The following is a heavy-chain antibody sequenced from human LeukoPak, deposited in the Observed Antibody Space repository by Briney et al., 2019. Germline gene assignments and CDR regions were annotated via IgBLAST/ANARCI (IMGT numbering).Heavy chain of an antibody. CDR1: GFTFDDYA. CDR2: ISWDGGST. D-gene: IGHD2-2*01. CDR3: AKDHCSSTSCYDRAGAFYYYYMDV. J-gene: IGHJ6*03. Sequence: TGGSLRLSCAASGFTFDDYAMHWVRQAPGKGLEWVSLISWDGGSTYYADSVKGRFTISRDNSKNSLYLQMNSLRAEDTALYYCAKDHCSSTSCYDRAGAFYYYYMDVWGKGTTVTVSS. V-gene: IGHV3-43D*03.